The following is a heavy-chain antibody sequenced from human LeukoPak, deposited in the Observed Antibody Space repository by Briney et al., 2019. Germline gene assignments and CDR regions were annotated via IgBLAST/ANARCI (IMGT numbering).Heavy chain of an antibody. J-gene: IGHJ4*02. CDR3: AKDLKSSGWLIPLYFDY. D-gene: IGHD6-19*01. CDR1: GFTFSSYG. V-gene: IGHV3-30*02. Sequence: PGGSLRLSCAASGFTFSSYGMHWVRQAPGKGLEWVAFIRYDGSNKYYTDSVKGRFTISRDNSKNTLYLQMNSLRAEDTAVYYCAKDLKSSGWLIPLYFDYWGQGTLVTVSS. CDR2: IRYDGSNK.